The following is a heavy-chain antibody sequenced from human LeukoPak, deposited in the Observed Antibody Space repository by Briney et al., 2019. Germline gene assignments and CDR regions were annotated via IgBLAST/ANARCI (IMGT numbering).Heavy chain of an antibody. CDR1: GFTFSSYT. Sequence: GGSLRLSCAASGFTFSSYTMRRVRQTPGKGLEWVSSISGSGDSTYYADSVKGRFTISRDNSQSTLYLEVNSLRADDTAVYYCTKDVVSNSKAFDYWGQGTLVTVSS. CDR3: TKDVVSNSKAFDY. J-gene: IGHJ4*02. CDR2: ISGSGDST. D-gene: IGHD2-8*01. V-gene: IGHV3-23*01.